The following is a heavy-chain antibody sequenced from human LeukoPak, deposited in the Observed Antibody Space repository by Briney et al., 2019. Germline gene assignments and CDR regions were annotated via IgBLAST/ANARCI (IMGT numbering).Heavy chain of an antibody. CDR3: AREDIVVVPAAMRGYYYGMDV. CDR1: GFTFSSYG. Sequence: GGSLRLSCAASGFTFSSYGMHWVRQTPGKGLEWVAFIRYDGSNKYYADSVKGRFTISRDNSKNTLYLQMNSLRAEDTAVYYCAREDIVVVPAAMRGYYYGMDVWGQGTTVTVSS. V-gene: IGHV3-30*02. CDR2: IRYDGSNK. D-gene: IGHD2-2*01. J-gene: IGHJ6*02.